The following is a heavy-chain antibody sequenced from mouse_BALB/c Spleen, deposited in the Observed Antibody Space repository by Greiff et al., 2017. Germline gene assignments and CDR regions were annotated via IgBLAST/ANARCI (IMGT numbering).Heavy chain of an antibody. V-gene: IGHV5-17*02. Sequence: EVQRVESGGGLVQPGGSRKLSCAASGFTFSSFGMHWVRQAPEKGLEWVAYISSGSSTIYYADTVKGRFTISRDNPKNTLFLQMTSLRSEDTAMYYCARSGDYADYWGQGTTLTVSS. J-gene: IGHJ2*01. CDR2: ISSGSSTI. CDR3: ARSGDYADY. D-gene: IGHD2-4*01. CDR1: GFTFSSFG.